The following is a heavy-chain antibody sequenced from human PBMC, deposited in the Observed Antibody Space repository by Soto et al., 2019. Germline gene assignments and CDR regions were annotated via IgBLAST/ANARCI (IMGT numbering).Heavy chain of an antibody. CDR1: GGSISSGGYY. CDR3: ARVRKDPGSSSWYWFYFDY. J-gene: IGHJ4*02. D-gene: IGHD6-13*01. V-gene: IGHV4-31*03. Sequence: LSLTCTVSGGSISSGGYYWSWIRQHPGKGLEWIGYIYYSGSTYYNPSLKSRVTISVDTSKNQFSLKLSSVTAADTAVYYCARVRKDPGSSSWYWFYFDYWGQGTLVTVSS. CDR2: IYYSGST.